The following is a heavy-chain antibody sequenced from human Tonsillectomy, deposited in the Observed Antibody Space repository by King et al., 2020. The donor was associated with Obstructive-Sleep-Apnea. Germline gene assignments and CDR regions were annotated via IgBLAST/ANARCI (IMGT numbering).Heavy chain of an antibody. CDR3: AAQGTVTYFDY. Sequence: VQLVESGGGVVQPGRSLRLSCVASAFIFTTYGMHWVRQAPGKGLEWVAFIRYDGTNKYYVDSVKGRFTISRDNSKNTLFLQMNSLRPEYTAVYYCAAQGTVTYFDYWGQGTLVTVSS. D-gene: IGHD4-17*01. J-gene: IGHJ4*02. CDR2: IRYDGTNK. CDR1: AFIFTTYG. V-gene: IGHV3-30*02.